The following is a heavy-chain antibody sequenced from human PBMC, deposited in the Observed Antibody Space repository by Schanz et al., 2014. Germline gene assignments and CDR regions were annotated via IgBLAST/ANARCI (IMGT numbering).Heavy chain of an antibody. Sequence: QVQLVQSGDEVKKPGASVKVSCKTSGYTFSDYGITWVRQAPGQGLEWVGGISPYTGTTHYFDKMEGRVTMTTDTFTSTAYMELRSLRSDDTAVYDCAIYQSPYTNSSDVRYFDYWGQGSLVAVSS. V-gene: IGHV1-18*01. CDR3: AIYQSPYTNSSDVRYFDY. J-gene: IGHJ4*02. D-gene: IGHD6-6*01. CDR1: GYTFSDYG. CDR2: ISPYTGTT.